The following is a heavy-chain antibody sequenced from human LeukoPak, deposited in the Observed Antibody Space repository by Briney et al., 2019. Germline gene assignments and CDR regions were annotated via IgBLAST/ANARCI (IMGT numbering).Heavy chain of an antibody. CDR3: ARDGGYCSSTSCRGY. D-gene: IGHD2-2*01. Sequence: GGSLRLSCAASGFTVSSNYMSWVRQAPGKGLEWVSVIYSGGSTYYADSVKGRFTISRDNSKNTLYLQMNSLRAEDTAVYYCARDGGYCSSTSCRGYRGQGTLVTVSS. CDR2: IYSGGST. CDR1: GFTVSSNY. V-gene: IGHV3-66*02. J-gene: IGHJ4*02.